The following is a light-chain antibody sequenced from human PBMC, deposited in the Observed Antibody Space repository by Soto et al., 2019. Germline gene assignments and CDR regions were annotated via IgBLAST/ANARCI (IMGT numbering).Light chain of an antibody. Sequence: EIVLTQSPGTLSFSPGERATLTCRASQSVSSSYLAWFQQKPGQAPRLLIYGASSRATGIPDRFSGSGSGTDFTLTISRLEPADFEVYYCQQYGNAPFTFGPGTKVDIK. J-gene: IGKJ3*01. V-gene: IGKV3-20*01. CDR2: GAS. CDR1: QSVSSSY. CDR3: QQYGNAPFT.